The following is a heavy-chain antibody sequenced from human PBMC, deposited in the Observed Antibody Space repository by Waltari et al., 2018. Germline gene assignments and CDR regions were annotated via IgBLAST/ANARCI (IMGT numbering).Heavy chain of an antibody. J-gene: IGHJ6*04. V-gene: IGHV3-74*01. Sequence: EVQLVESGGGLVQSGGSLRLSCDASGFIFSTYWMHCVRQGPGQVMVWVSRIDNGDGSGTSYADSVRGRFTISRDNAKNTLYLQMNSLRAEDTGVYYCARDHYYSKDVWGTGTTVTVSS. CDR2: IDNGDGSGT. CDR1: GFIFSTYW. CDR3: ARDHYYSKDV.